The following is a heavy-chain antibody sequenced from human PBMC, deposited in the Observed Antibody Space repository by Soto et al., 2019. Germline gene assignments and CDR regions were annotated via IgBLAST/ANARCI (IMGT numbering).Heavy chain of an antibody. CDR1: GFTFSSYG. V-gene: IGHV3-30*18. CDR2: ISYDGSNK. J-gene: IGHJ6*02. CDR3: AKDHRAWSGYYRGGGYYGMDV. D-gene: IGHD3-3*01. Sequence: PGGSLRLSCAASGFTFSSYGMHWVRQAPGKGLEWVAVISYDGSNKYYADSVKGRFTISRDNSKNTLYLQMNSLRAEDTAVYYCAKDHRAWSGYYRGGGYYGMDVWGQGTTGTVSS.